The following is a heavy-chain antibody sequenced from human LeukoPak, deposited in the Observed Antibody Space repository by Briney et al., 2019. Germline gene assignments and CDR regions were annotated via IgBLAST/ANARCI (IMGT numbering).Heavy chain of an antibody. Sequence: GGSLRLSCAASGFTFRDHWMSWVRQAPGKGLEWVSAISGSGGSTYYADSVKGRFTISRDNSKNTLYLQMNSLRAEDTAVYYCAKTMRSSSFHYFDYWGQGTLVTVSS. CDR1: GFTFRDHW. D-gene: IGHD6-6*01. CDR2: ISGSGGST. V-gene: IGHV3-23*01. J-gene: IGHJ4*02. CDR3: AKTMRSSSFHYFDY.